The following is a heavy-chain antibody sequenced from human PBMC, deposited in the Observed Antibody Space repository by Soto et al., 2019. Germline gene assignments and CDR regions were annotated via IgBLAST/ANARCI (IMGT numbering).Heavy chain of an antibody. CDR3: AKGGLTVNYYYYGMDV. J-gene: IGHJ6*02. D-gene: IGHD3-9*01. CDR1: GFTFSSYA. Sequence: GGSLRLSCAASGFTFSSYAMSWVRQAPGKGLKWVSAISGSGASTYYADSVKGRFTISRDNSKNTLYLQMNSLIAEDTAIYYCAKGGLTVNYYYYGMDVWGQGTKVTVSS. CDR2: ISGSGAST. V-gene: IGHV3-23*01.